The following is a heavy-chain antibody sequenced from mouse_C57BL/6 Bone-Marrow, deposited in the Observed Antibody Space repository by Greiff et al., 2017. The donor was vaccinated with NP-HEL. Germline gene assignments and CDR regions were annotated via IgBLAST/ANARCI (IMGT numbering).Heavy chain of an antibody. J-gene: IGHJ1*03. D-gene: IGHD1-1*01. CDR1: GFTFSDYY. CDR3: ARVITTVVAIYWYFDV. V-gene: IGHV5-16*01. Sequence: EVKVVESEGGLVQPGSSMKLSCTASGFTFSDYYMAWVRQVPEKGLEWVANINYDGSSTYYLDSLKSRFIISRDNAKNILYLQMSSLKSEDTATYYCARVITTVVAIYWYFDVWGTGTTVTVSS. CDR2: INYDGSST.